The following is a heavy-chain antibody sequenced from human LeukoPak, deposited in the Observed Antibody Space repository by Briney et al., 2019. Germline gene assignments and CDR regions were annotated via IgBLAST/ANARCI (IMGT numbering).Heavy chain of an antibody. J-gene: IGHJ4*02. Sequence: GGSLRLSCAASGITFINHAMDWVRQAPGKGLEWAAVISYDGSNTYYADSVKGRFTISRDNSKNTLYLQMNSLRAEDTAVYYCAREGHDAYYFDYWGQGTLVTVSS. V-gene: IGHV3-30*04. CDR2: ISYDGSNT. CDR1: GITFINHA. CDR3: AREGHDAYYFDY.